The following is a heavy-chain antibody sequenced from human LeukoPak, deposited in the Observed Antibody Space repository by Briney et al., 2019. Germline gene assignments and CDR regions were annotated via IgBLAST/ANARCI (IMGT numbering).Heavy chain of an antibody. CDR3: AVLSIAVAGTTDYYFDY. CDR2: INPNSGGT. CDR1: GYTFSGYQ. Sequence: ASVRVSCKASGYTFSGYQVHWLRQAPGQGLEWMGRINPNSGGTNYAQKFQGRVTMTRDTSISTAYMELSRLRSDDTAVYYCAVLSIAVAGTTDYYFDYWGQGTLVTVSS. D-gene: IGHD6-19*01. V-gene: IGHV1-2*06. J-gene: IGHJ4*02.